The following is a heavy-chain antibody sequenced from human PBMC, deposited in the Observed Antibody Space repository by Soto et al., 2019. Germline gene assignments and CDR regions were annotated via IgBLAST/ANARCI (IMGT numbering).Heavy chain of an antibody. CDR3: ARDLIYAGYYYYMDV. J-gene: IGHJ6*03. CDR1: GFTFSSYS. V-gene: IGHV3-21*01. Sequence: EVQLVESGGGLVKPGGSLRLSCAASGFTFSSYSMNWVRQAPGKGLEWVSSINYKSHIDYADSVKGRFTISRDNAKSSLYLRMNSPRAEDTAVYFCARDLIYAGYYYYMDVWGIGTTVTVSS. CDR2: INYKSHI. D-gene: IGHD3-10*01.